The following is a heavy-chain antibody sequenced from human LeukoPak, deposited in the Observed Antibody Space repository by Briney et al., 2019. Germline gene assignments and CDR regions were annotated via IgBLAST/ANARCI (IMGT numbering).Heavy chain of an antibody. J-gene: IGHJ4*02. D-gene: IGHD4-17*01. CDR1: GGSISSYY. V-gene: IGHV4-59*01. CDR2: IYYSGST. CDR3: ARVGRLRDFVDY. Sequence: SETLSLTCTVSGGSISSYYWSWIRQPPGKGLEWIGYIYYSGSTNYNPSLKSRVTISVDTSKNQFSLKLSSVTAADTAVYYCARVGRLRDFVDYWGQGTLVTVSS.